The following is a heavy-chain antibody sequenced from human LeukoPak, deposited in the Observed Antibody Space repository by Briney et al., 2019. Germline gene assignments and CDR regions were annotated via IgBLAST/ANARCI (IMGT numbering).Heavy chain of an antibody. CDR3: ARGKYSSSWEDYFDY. CDR1: GGSFSGYY. D-gene: IGHD6-13*01. Sequence: SETLSLTCAVYGGSFSGYYWSWIRQPPGKGLEWIGEINHSGSTNYNPSLKSRVTISVDTSKNQFSLKLSSVTAADTAVYYCARGKYSSSWEDYFDYWGQGTLVTVSS. V-gene: IGHV4-34*01. J-gene: IGHJ4*02. CDR2: INHSGST.